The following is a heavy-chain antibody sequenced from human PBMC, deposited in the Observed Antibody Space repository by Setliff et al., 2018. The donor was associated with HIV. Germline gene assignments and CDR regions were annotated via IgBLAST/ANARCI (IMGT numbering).Heavy chain of an antibody. Sequence: PSETLSLTCTVSGASISSYYWSWIRQPPGKGLEWIGFIYYSGSTNYNPSLKSRVTISLDTSKTQFSLKLNSVTAADTAVYYCARGQPQGGGTYWSAFDIWGQGTMVTVSS. V-gene: IGHV4-59*01. CDR2: IYYSGST. CDR3: ARGQPQGGGTYWSAFDI. CDR1: GASISSYY. J-gene: IGHJ3*02. D-gene: IGHD1-26*01.